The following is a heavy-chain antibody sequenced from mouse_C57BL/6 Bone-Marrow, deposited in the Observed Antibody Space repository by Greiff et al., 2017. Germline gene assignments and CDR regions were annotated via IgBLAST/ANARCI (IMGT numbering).Heavy chain of an antibody. J-gene: IGHJ3*01. V-gene: IGHV5-17*01. CDR2: ISSGSSTI. D-gene: IGHD2-3*01. CDR3: ARERWFPFAY. Sequence: EVQLMESGGGLVKPGGSLKLSCAASGFTFSDYGMHWVRQAPEKGLEWVAYISSGSSTIYYADTVKGRFTLSRDNAKNTLFLQMTSLRSEDTAMYYCARERWFPFAYWGQGTLVTVSA. CDR1: GFTFSDYG.